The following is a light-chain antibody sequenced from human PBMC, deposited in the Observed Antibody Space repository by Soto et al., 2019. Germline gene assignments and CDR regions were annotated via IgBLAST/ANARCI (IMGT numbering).Light chain of an antibody. CDR3: CSYAGFSSFA. J-gene: IGLJ1*01. CDR2: EGG. Sequence: QSVLAQPASVSGSAGQSITISCTGTSSDVGGYNFVSWYRQSPGEVPKLIIYEGGKRPSGVSSRFSGSKSGNTASLTISGLQAEDEADYYCCSYAGFSSFAFGTGTKVTVL. V-gene: IGLV2-23*03. CDR1: SSDVGGYNF.